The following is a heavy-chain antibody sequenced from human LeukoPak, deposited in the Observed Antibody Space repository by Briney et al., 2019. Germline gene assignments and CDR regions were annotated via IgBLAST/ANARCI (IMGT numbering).Heavy chain of an antibody. CDR1: GGSISSYD. J-gene: IGHJ2*01. D-gene: IGHD6-13*01. CDR2: TYTSGST. V-gene: IGHV4-4*07. CDR3: ARVSSSWYQDWYFDL. Sequence: SETLSLTCTVSGGSISSYDWSWIRQPAGKGLEWVGRTYTSGSTNYNPSLKSRVTMSVDKSKNQFSLKLSSMIAADTAVYYCARVSSSWYQDWYFDLWGRGTLVTVPS.